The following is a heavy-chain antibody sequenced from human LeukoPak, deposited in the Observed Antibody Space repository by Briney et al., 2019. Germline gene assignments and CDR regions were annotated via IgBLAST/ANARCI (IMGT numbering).Heavy chain of an antibody. D-gene: IGHD2-15*01. Sequence: PSETLSLTCTVSGGSISSYYWSWIRQPPGKGLEWIGYIYYSGSTNYNPSLKSRVTISVDTSKNQFSLKLCSVTAADTAVYYCARSCISYWFDPWGQGTLVTVSS. V-gene: IGHV4-59*01. CDR2: IYYSGST. J-gene: IGHJ5*02. CDR3: ARSCISYWFDP. CDR1: GGSISSYY.